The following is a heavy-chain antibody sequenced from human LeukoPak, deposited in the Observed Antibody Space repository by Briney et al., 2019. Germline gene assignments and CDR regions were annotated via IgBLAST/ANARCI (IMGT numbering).Heavy chain of an antibody. CDR3: ARGFEGYSYGYDY. J-gene: IGHJ4*02. CDR1: GYSISSGYY. V-gene: IGHV4-38-2*02. CDR2: IYHSGST. Sequence: SETLSLTCTVSGYSISSGYYWGWIRQPPGKGLEWIGSIYHSGSTYYNPSLKSRVTISVDTSKNQFSLKLSSVTAADTAVYYCARGFEGYSYGYDYWGQGTLVTVSS. D-gene: IGHD5-18*01.